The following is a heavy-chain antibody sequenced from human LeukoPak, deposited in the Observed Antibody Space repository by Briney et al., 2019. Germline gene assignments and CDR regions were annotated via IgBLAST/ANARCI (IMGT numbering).Heavy chain of an antibody. CDR1: GSTFSSYE. CDR3: ARGPPSSYGGYDYMDV. CDR2: ISSSGTTI. V-gene: IGHV3-48*03. D-gene: IGHD4/OR15-4a*01. Sequence: GGSLRLSCAASGSTFSSYEMNWVRHAPGKGLEWVSYISSSGTTIYYGDSVKGRFTISRDNAKNSLYLHMNSLRAEDTAVYYCARGPPSSYGGYDYMDVWSKGTTVTVSS. J-gene: IGHJ6*03.